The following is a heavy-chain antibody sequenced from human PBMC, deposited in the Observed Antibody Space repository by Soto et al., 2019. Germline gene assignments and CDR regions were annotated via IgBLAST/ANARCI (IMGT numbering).Heavy chain of an antibody. CDR2: ISGSGGST. Sequence: GGSLRLSCAASGFTFSSYAMNWVRQAPGKGLEWVSAISGSGGSTYYADSVKGRFTISRDNSKKTLYLQMNSLRAEDTAVYYCAKDGWESSSWFYYGMDVWGQGTTVTVSS. CDR1: GFTFSSYA. J-gene: IGHJ6*02. CDR3: AKDGWESSSWFYYGMDV. V-gene: IGHV3-23*01. D-gene: IGHD6-13*01.